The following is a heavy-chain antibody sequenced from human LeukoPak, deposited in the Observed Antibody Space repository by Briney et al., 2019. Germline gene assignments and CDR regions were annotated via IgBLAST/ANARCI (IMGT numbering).Heavy chain of an antibody. CDR1: GGSISSSNW. CDR2: IYHSGST. V-gene: IGHV4-4*02. J-gene: IGHJ4*02. CDR3: AGTLRSYSSSWYRVN. D-gene: IGHD6-13*01. Sequence: SGTLSLTCAVSGGSISSSNWWSWVRQPPGKGLEWIGEIYHSGSTNYNPSLKSRVTISVDKSKNQFSLKLSSVTAADTAVYYCAGTLRSYSSSWYRVNWGQGTLVTVSS.